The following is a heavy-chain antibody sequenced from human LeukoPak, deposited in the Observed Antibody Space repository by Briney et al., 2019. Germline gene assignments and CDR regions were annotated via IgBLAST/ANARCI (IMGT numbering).Heavy chain of an antibody. Sequence: GGSLRLSCAASGFTVSNNYMSWVRQRPGKGLEWVSVIYSGGNTYYADSVRGRFTISRDNSRNTLYLQMNSLRAGDTAVYYCAKSFRSTSLDYWGQGTLVTVSS. CDR1: GFTVSNNY. J-gene: IGHJ4*02. CDR2: IYSGGNT. CDR3: AKSFRSTSLDY. V-gene: IGHV3-53*01. D-gene: IGHD2-2*01.